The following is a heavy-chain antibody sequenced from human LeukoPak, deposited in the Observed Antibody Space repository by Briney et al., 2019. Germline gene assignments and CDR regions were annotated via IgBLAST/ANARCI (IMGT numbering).Heavy chain of an antibody. D-gene: IGHD1-20*01. J-gene: IGHJ5*02. CDR3: ARDGITGKGSFDP. Sequence: PSQTLSLTCAISGDSVSRSNTAWNWIRQSPSRGLEWLGRTYYRSKWYSNYALSVKSRITINPDTSRNQFSLQLNSMTPEDTAVYYCARDGITGKGSFDPWGQGTLVTVSS. CDR2: TYYRSKWYS. CDR1: GDSVSRSNTA. V-gene: IGHV6-1*01.